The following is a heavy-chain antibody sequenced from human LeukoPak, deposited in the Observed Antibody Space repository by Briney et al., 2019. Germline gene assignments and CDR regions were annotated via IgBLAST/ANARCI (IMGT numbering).Heavy chain of an antibody. J-gene: IGHJ4*02. Sequence: GGSLRLSCAASGFTFSSCGMHWVRQAPGKGLEWVAVISYDGSNKYYADSVKGRFTISRDNSKNTLYLQMNSLRAEDTAVYYCARGWYGDYWGQGTLVTVSS. CDR2: ISYDGSNK. CDR3: ARGWYGDY. CDR1: GFTFSSCG. V-gene: IGHV3-30*03. D-gene: IGHD2-15*01.